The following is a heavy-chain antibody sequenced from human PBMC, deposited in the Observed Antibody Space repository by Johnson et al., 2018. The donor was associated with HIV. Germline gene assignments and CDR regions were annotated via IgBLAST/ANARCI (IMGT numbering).Heavy chain of an antibody. CDR1: GFSFSNYW. V-gene: IGHV3-74*02. CDR2: ISPDESKT. CDR3: ARGGRYSESVNDAHDI. D-gene: IGHD1-26*01. Sequence: VPLVESGGDLVQPGGSLRLSCVASGFSFSNYWMDWVRQAPGKGPVWVSRISPDESKTDYADSVKGRFTISRDNAKNTLHLQMNSLRGEDTAVYYCARGGRYSESVNDAHDIWGQGTKVTVSS. J-gene: IGHJ3*02.